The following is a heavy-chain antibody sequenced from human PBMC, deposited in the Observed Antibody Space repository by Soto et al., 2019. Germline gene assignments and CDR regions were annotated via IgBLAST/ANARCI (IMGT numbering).Heavy chain of an antibody. J-gene: IGHJ3*02. CDR3: ASFDTICGMEDAFDI. CDR2: IYYSGST. Sequence: SETLSLTCTVSGGSIISSSYYWGWIRQPPGKGLEWIGSIYYSGSTYYNPSLKSRLTISIDTSKNQFSLKLTSVTAADTAVYYCASFDTICGMEDAFDIWRQGTMATVSS. D-gene: IGHD3-3*01. V-gene: IGHV4-39*01. CDR1: GGSIISSSYY.